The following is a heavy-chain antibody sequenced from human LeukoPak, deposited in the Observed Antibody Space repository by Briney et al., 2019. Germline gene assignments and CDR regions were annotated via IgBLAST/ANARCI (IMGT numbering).Heavy chain of an antibody. V-gene: IGHV3-23*01. J-gene: IGHJ4*02. CDR1: GFTFSSYA. Sequence: GGSLRLSCAASGFTFSSYAMSWVRQAPGKGLEWVSAISGSGGSTYYADSVKGRFTISRDNSKNTLYLQMNSLRAEDTAVYYCAKSPHSSSWYSLYYFDYWGQGTLVTVSS. CDR3: AKSPHSSSWYSLYYFDY. CDR2: ISGSGGST. D-gene: IGHD6-13*01.